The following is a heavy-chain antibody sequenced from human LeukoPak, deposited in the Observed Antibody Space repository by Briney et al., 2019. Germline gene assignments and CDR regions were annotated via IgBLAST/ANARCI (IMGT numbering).Heavy chain of an antibody. CDR1: GFTFSSYW. V-gene: IGHV3-7*01. J-gene: IGHJ5*02. D-gene: IGHD3-22*01. CDR3: ARDLPEYYYDSSGYYFDP. Sequence: GGSLRLSCAASGFTFSSYWMSWVRQAPGKGLEWVDNIKQDGSEKYYVDSVKGRFTISRDNAKNSLYLQMNSLRAEDTAVYYCARDLPEYYYDSSGYYFDPWGQGTLVTVSS. CDR2: IKQDGSEK.